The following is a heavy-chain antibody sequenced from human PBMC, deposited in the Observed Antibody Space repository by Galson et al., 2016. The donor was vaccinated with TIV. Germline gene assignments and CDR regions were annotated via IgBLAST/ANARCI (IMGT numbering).Heavy chain of an antibody. Sequence: SVKVSCKASGYTFTRYYIHWVRRAPGQGLEWMGAMNPSGGGTNHAQNFQGRVTLTKDTSTTTVYMELSTLRSEDTAVYYCASGNASRWTFDIWGQGTMVTVSS. CDR1: GYTFTRYY. V-gene: IGHV1-46*01. D-gene: IGHD6-13*01. J-gene: IGHJ3*02. CDR3: ASGNASRWTFDI. CDR2: MNPSGGGT.